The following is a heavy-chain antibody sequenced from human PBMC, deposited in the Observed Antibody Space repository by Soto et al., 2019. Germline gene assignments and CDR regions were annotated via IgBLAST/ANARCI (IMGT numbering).Heavy chain of an antibody. Sequence: GSLRLSCAASGFTFSSYAMHWVRQAPGKGLEYVSAISSNGGSTYYANSVKGRFTISRDNSKNTLYLQMGSLRAEDMAVYYCARVEYSSGWYRYWGQGTLVTVSS. CDR3: ARVEYSSGWYRY. CDR1: GFTFSSYA. CDR2: ISSNGGST. D-gene: IGHD6-19*01. V-gene: IGHV3-64*01. J-gene: IGHJ4*02.